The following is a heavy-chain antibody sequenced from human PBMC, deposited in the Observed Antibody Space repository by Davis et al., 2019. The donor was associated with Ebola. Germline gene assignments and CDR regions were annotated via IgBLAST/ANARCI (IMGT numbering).Heavy chain of an antibody. CDR1: GFSLSTSGMC. J-gene: IGHJ4*02. Sequence: SGPTLVKPTQTLTLTCTFSGFSLSTSGMCVSWILQPPGKALEWLALIDWDDDKYYSTSLKTRLTISKDTSKNQVILTMTNMNPVDTATYYCAHSLDSGYDFLSFWPSVWYFDYWGQGTLVTVSS. D-gene: IGHD5-12*01. CDR3: AHSLDSGYDFLSFWPSVWYFDY. V-gene: IGHV2-70*12. CDR2: IDWDDDK.